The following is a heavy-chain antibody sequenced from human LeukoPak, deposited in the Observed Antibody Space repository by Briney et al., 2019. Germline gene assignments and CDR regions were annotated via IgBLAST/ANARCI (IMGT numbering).Heavy chain of an antibody. Sequence: GASVKVSCKVSGYTLIQLAIHWVRQAPGKGLEWMGGFEPEDDETIYAQRLQGRVTMTEDTSTDTANMELSSLRSEDTAVYYCATYSGSYFLHWGQGTLVTVSS. V-gene: IGHV1-24*01. D-gene: IGHD1-26*01. CDR2: FEPEDDET. J-gene: IGHJ1*01. CDR1: GYTLIQLA. CDR3: ATYSGSYFLH.